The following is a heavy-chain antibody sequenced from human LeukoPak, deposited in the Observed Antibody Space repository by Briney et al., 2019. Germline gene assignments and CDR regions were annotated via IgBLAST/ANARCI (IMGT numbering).Heavy chain of an antibody. D-gene: IGHD3-16*02. V-gene: IGHV3-23*01. J-gene: IGHJ4*02. CDR2: IFPSGGEI. CDR1: GFTFSTFA. Sequence: PGGSLRLSCAASGFTFSTFAMIWVRQPPGKGLEWVSSIFPSGGEIHYADSARGRFTISRDNSKSTLSLQMNSLRAEDTAVYYCASYDYVWGSYRPFDYWGQGTLVTVSS. CDR3: ASYDYVWGSYRPFDY.